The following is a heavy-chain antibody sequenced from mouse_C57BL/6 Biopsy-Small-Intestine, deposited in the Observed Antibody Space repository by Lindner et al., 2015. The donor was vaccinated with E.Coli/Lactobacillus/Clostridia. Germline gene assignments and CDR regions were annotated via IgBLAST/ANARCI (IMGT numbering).Heavy chain of an antibody. J-gene: IGHJ2*01. Sequence: VQLQESGPVLVKPGASVKMSCKASGYTFTDYFMNWVKQSHGKSLEWIGVINPHSGGSSYNQKLKGKATLTVDKSSSTAYMELNSLTSEDSAVYYCARGHYFGDYFDYWGQGTTLTVSS. V-gene: IGHV1-19*01. D-gene: IGHD1-1*01. CDR1: GYTFTDYF. CDR3: ARGHYFGDYFDY. CDR2: INPHSGGS.